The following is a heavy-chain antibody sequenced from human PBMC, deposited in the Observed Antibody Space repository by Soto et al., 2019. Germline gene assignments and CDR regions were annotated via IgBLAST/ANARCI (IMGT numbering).Heavy chain of an antibody. D-gene: IGHD2-2*01. J-gene: IGHJ6*03. CDR3: ARDIVVVPASMSYYMDV. CDR2: ISSSGSTI. CDR1: GLTFRDNN. V-gene: IGHV3-11*01. Sequence: QVQLVDPGGALVKPVGSLGLSVAASGLTFRDNNRSWIPQAPGKGLGWVSYISSSGSTIYYADSVKGRFTISRDNAKNSLYLQMNSLRAEDTAVYYCARDIVVVPASMSYYMDVWGKGTTVTVSS.